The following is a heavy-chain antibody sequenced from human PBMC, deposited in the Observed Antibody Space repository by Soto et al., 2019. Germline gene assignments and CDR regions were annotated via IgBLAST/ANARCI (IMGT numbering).Heavy chain of an antibody. Sequence: EVQLVESGGGLVKPGGSLRLSCAASGFIFSNAWMSWVRQAPGKGLEWVGRIKSKTDGGTTDYAAPGKGRFTISRDDSKNTLYLQMNSLKTEDTAVYYCTTTQYYFGGDYWGQGTLVTVSS. J-gene: IGHJ4*02. CDR1: GFIFSNAW. D-gene: IGHD3-10*01. V-gene: IGHV3-15*01. CDR2: IKSKTDGGTT. CDR3: TTTQYYFGGDY.